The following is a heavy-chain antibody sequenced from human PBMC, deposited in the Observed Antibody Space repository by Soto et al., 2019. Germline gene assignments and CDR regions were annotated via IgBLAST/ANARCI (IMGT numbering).Heavy chain of an antibody. CDR1: GGSISSGGYY. CDR2: IYYSGST. Sequence: PSETLSLTCTVSGGSISSGGYYWSWIRQHPGKGLEWIGYIYYSGSTYYNPSLKSRVTISVDTSKNQFSLKLSSVTAADTAVYYCARDRDIVVVPAAGPYYYYGMDVWGQGTTVTVSS. D-gene: IGHD2-2*01. V-gene: IGHV4-31*03. CDR3: ARDRDIVVVPAAGPYYYYGMDV. J-gene: IGHJ6*02.